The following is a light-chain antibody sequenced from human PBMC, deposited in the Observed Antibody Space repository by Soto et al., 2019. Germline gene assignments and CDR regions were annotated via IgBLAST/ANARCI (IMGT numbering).Light chain of an antibody. CDR1: QSINSN. J-gene: IGKJ1*01. CDR3: QQYDKWPPST. Sequence: IEMPQSPGTLSVSPGERATLSCRASQSINSNLVWYQQKPGQAPRLLIYDVSTRAPGVPARFSGSGSGTEFTLTISSLQSEDFAVYYCQQYDKWPPSTFGQGTKVDIK. CDR2: DVS. V-gene: IGKV3D-15*01.